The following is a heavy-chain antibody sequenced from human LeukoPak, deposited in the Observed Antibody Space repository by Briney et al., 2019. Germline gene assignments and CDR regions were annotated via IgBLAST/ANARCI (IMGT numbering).Heavy chain of an antibody. D-gene: IGHD3-3*01. Sequence: PSETLSLTCSVSGGSIRSYYWSWIRQSAGKGLEWIGRIYTSGSTDYNPSLKSRVTMSVDTSKNQFSLKLTSVNAADTAVYYCARGGGRFYDFWSGYSDYWGQGTLVTVSS. CDR3: ARGGGRFYDFWSGYSDY. J-gene: IGHJ4*02. V-gene: IGHV4-4*07. CDR2: IYTSGST. CDR1: GGSIRSYY.